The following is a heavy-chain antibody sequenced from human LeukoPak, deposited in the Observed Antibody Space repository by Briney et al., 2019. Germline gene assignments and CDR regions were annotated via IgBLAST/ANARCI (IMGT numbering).Heavy chain of an antibody. CDR3: ARDSDFDSSGSIDY. CDR2: INPNSGGT. J-gene: IGHJ4*02. CDR1: GYTFTGYY. Sequence: GASVKVSCKASGYTFTGYYMHWVRQAPGQGLEWMGWINPNSGGTNYAQKFQGRVTMTRDTSISTAYMELSRLRSDDTAVYYCARDSDFDSSGSIDYWGQGTLVTVSS. D-gene: IGHD3-22*01. V-gene: IGHV1-2*02.